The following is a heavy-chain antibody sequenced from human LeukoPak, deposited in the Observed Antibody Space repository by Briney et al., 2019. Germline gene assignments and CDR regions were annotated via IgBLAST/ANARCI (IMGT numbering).Heavy chain of an antibody. CDR2: INPNSGGT. J-gene: IGHJ4*02. CDR3: AELLWFGDGHR. V-gene: IGHV1-2*02. D-gene: IGHD3-10*01. CDR1: AYTFTGYY. Sequence: EASVKVSCKASAYTFTGYYMHWVRQAPGQGLEWMGWINPNSGGTNYAQKFQGRVTMTRDTSISTAYMELSRLRSDDTAVYYCAELLWFGDGHRWGQGTLVTVSS.